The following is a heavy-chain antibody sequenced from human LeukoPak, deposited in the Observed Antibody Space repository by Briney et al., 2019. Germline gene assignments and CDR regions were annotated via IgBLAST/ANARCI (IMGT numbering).Heavy chain of an antibody. D-gene: IGHD6-13*01. CDR1: GGSISSYY. V-gene: IGHV4-59*08. J-gene: IGHJ4*02. CDR2: IYYSGST. CDR3: ARKYSSSWLPNFDY. Sequence: SETLSLTCTVSGGSISSYYWSWIRQPPGKGLKWIGYIYYSGSTNYNPSLKSRVTISVDTSKNQFSLKLSSVTAADTAVYYCARKYSSSWLPNFDYWGQGSLVTVSS.